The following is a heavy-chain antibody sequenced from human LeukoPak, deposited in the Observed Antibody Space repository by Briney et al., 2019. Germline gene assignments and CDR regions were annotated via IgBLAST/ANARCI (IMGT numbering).Heavy chain of an antibody. J-gene: IGHJ4*02. Sequence: SQTLSLTCAVSGGSISSGGYSWSWIRQPPGKGLEWIGYIYYSGSTYYNPSLKSRVTISVDTSKNQFSLKLSSVTAADTAVYYCASTIVGAGDYWGQGTLVTVSS. V-gene: IGHV4-30-4*07. CDR2: IYYSGST. CDR1: GGSISSGGYS. D-gene: IGHD1-26*01. CDR3: ASTIVGAGDY.